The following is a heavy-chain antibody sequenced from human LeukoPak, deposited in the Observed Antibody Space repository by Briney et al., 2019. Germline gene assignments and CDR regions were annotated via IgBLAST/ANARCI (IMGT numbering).Heavy chain of an antibody. D-gene: IGHD1-26*01. Sequence: GWSLRLSCAASGFTFSSYSMNWVRQAPGKGLEWVSFISGSSVNIYYADSVKGRFTISRDNAKNTLYLQMNSLRAEDTAVYYCARGGAGSIFDYWGQGTLVTVSS. CDR2: ISGSSVNI. J-gene: IGHJ4*02. CDR1: GFTFSSYS. CDR3: ARGGAGSIFDY. V-gene: IGHV3-21*01.